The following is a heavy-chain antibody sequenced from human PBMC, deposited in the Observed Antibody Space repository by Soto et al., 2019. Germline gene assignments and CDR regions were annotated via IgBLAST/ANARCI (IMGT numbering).Heavy chain of an antibody. Sequence: VQLMQSGAEVKKPGSSVKVSCKASGGTFSSHSINWVRQAPGQGLEWMGDVISLFGTANYAHNFKGRVKITADQSTSTAYMELNSLRSDDTAVYYCAREVGYGDFSAAMLDWGQGTLVTVSS. CDR3: AREVGYGDFSAAMLD. J-gene: IGHJ4*02. CDR2: VISLFGTA. D-gene: IGHD4-17*01. CDR1: GGTFSSHS. V-gene: IGHV1-69*01.